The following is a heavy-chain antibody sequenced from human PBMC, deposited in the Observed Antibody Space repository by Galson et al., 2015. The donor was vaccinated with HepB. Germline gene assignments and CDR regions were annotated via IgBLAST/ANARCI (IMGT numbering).Heavy chain of an antibody. J-gene: IGHJ4*02. CDR2: ISAYNGNT. Sequence: SVKVSCKASGYTFTNYGISWVRQAPGQGLEWMGWISAYNGNTNYAQKFQGRVTMTADTSTTTAYMELRSLRSDDTAVYYCARDSRGEILEEVIKIFDYWGQGTLVTVSS. V-gene: IGHV1-18*01. CDR1: GYTFTNYG. D-gene: IGHD3-3*01. CDR3: ARDSRGEILEEVIKIFDY.